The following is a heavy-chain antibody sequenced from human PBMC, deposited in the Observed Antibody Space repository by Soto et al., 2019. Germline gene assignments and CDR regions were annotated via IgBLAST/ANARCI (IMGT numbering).Heavy chain of an antibody. V-gene: IGHV1-24*01. CDR3: ATGRTPTHLPRTYYFDY. J-gene: IGHJ4*02. D-gene: IGHD1-1*01. Sequence: ASVKVSCKVSGYTLTELSMHWVRQAPGKGLEWMGGFDPEDGETIYAQKFQGRVTMTEDTSTDTAYMELSSLRSEDTAVYYCATGRTPTHLPRTYYFDYWGQGTLVTVSS. CDR2: FDPEDGET. CDR1: GYTLTELS.